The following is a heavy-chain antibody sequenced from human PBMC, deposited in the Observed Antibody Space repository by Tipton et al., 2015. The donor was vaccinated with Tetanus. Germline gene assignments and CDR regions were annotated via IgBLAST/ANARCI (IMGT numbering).Heavy chain of an antibody. J-gene: IGHJ6*02. CDR2: INPNSGGT. Sequence: QLVQSGAEVKKPGASVKVSCKASGYTFTGYYMHWVRQAPGQGLEWMGWINPNSGGTNYAQKFQGRVTMTRDTSISTAYMEVSRLRSDDTAVYYCARAGPQATFGVKYGMDVWGQGTTVTVSS. V-gene: IGHV1-2*02. D-gene: IGHD3-3*01. CDR3: ARAGPQATFGVKYGMDV. CDR1: GYTFTGYY.